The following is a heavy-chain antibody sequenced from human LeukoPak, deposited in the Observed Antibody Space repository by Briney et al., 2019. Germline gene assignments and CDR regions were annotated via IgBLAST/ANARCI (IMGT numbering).Heavy chain of an antibody. Sequence: GGSLRLSCAASGFTFSSYAMHWVRQAPGKGLEWVAVISYDGSNKYYADSVKGRFTISRDNSKNTLYLQMNSLRAEDTAVYYCASMKGAYNYYGMDVWGQGTTVTVSS. D-gene: IGHD3-16*01. CDR3: ASMKGAYNYYGMDV. V-gene: IGHV3-30-3*01. CDR2: ISYDGSNK. CDR1: GFTFSSYA. J-gene: IGHJ6*02.